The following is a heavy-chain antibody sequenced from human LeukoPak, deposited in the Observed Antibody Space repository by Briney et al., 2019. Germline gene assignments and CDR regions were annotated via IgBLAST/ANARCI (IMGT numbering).Heavy chain of an antibody. CDR1: GFTFSSYG. V-gene: IGHV3-30*18. CDR2: ISYDGSNK. Sequence: GRSLRLSCAAPGFTFSSYGMHWVRQAPGKGLEWVAVISYDGSNKYYADSVKGRFTISRDNSKNTLYLQMNSLRAEDTAVYYCAKGYVLLWFGEAWGQGTLVTVSS. CDR3: AKGYVLLWFGEA. J-gene: IGHJ5*02. D-gene: IGHD3-10*01.